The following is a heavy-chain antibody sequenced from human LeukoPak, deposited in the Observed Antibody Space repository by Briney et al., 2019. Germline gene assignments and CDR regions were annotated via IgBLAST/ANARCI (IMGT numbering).Heavy chain of an antibody. CDR1: SDSFTSVTDY. V-gene: IGHV4-39*07. J-gene: IGHJ6*03. Sequence: SQTLSLTCTVSSDSFTSVTDYCAWLRQPPGRGLEWIASGKYREGTYYNPSLESRVAISAHMSKNQISLKLTSVTGADTAVYYCARDKVNRIRQLAPGYYYYMDVWGKGTTVTVSS. CDR2: GKYREGT. CDR3: ARDKVNRIRQLAPGYYYYMDV. D-gene: IGHD5-18*01.